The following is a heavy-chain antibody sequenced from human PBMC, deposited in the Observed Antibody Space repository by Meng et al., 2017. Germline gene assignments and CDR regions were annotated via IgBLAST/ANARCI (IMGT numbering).Heavy chain of an antibody. D-gene: IGHD3-10*01. CDR3: ARSMVRGVIIYTRTYYFDY. CDR1: GGSFSGYY. Sequence: VQLQQWGEGLLKPSETLSLTCAVYGGSFSGYYWSWIRQPPGKGLEWIGEINHSGSTNYNPSLKSRVTISVDTSKNQFSLKLSSVTAADTAVYYCARSMVRGVIIYTRTYYFDYWGQGTLVTVSS. J-gene: IGHJ4*02. V-gene: IGHV4-34*01. CDR2: INHSGST.